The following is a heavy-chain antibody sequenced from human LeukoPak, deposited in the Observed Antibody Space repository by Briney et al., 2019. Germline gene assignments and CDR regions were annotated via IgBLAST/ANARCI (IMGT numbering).Heavy chain of an antibody. CDR2: INDNGGRT. Sequence: GGSLRLSCSASGFTFSRYAMHWVRQAPGKGLEYVSGINDNGGRTHYGDSVKGRFSISRDNSKNTLHLQMSTLRAEDTALYYCVKDVGGSYAFDFWGQGILVTVAS. D-gene: IGHD1-26*01. CDR1: GFTFSRYA. CDR3: VKDVGGSYAFDF. V-gene: IGHV3-64D*09. J-gene: IGHJ4*02.